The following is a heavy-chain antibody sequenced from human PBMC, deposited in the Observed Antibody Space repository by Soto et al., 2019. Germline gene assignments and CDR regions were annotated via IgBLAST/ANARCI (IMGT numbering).Heavy chain of an antibody. CDR1: GGSISSSYW. D-gene: IGHD2-8*01. CDR3: AKNGQPPYYYYGMDV. Sequence: SETLSLTCAVSGGSISSSYWWTWVRQAPGKGLQWIGEIYHSGITNYNPSLRSRVSMSVDKSNNEFSLSLTSVTAADTAKYYCAKNGQPPYYYYGMDVWGQGTTVTVSS. CDR2: IYHSGIT. J-gene: IGHJ6*02. V-gene: IGHV4-4*02.